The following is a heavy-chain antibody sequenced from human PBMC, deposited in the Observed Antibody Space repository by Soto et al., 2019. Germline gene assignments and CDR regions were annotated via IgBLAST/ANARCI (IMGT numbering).Heavy chain of an antibody. D-gene: IGHD6-13*01. CDR1: VYTLRYYY. Sequence: VXSVKVSCKASVYTLRYYYLQWVRQAPGQGLEWMGWINPNSGDTNYAQKFQGRVTLTRDTSINTAYMELTSLKLDDTAVYYCAREGGGIAAAGAGDDSFDIWGQGTMVTVSS. CDR2: INPNSGDT. J-gene: IGHJ3*02. CDR3: AREGGGIAAAGAGDDSFDI. V-gene: IGHV1-2*02.